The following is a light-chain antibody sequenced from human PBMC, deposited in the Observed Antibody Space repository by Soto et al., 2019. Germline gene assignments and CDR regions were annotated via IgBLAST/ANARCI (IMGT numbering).Light chain of an antibody. J-gene: IGLJ1*01. CDR3: SSYAGSSNV. CDR1: SSDAGGYNY. CDR2: EVN. V-gene: IGLV2-8*01. Sequence: QSVLTQPPSASGSPGQSVAISCIGTSSDAGGYNYVSWYQQHPGKAPKLMIYEVNKRPSGVPDRFSGSKSGNTASLTVSGLQAEDEADYYCSSYAGSSNVFXTGTKV.